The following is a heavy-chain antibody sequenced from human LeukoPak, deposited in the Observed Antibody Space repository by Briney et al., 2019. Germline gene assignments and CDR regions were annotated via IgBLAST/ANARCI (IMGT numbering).Heavy chain of an antibody. CDR2: ISSSGSTI. D-gene: IGHD1-26*01. J-gene: IGHJ4*02. V-gene: IGHV3-48*04. CDR3: AKPSGSGVDY. CDR1: GFTFSSYS. Sequence: GGSLRLSCAASGFTFSSYSMNWVRQAPGKGLEWVSYISSSGSTIYYADSVKGRFTITRDNSKNTLYLQMNSLRLEDMAVYYCAKPSGSGVDYWGRGTRVTVSS.